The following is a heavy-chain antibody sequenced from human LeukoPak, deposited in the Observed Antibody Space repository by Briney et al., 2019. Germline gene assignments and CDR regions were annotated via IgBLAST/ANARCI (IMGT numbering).Heavy chain of an antibody. V-gene: IGHV1-2*02. CDR1: GYTFTGYY. J-gene: IGHJ4*02. CDR3: ARAYPTYYYDSSGYYFDY. Sequence: ASVNVSCKASGYTFTGYYMHGVRQAPGQGREGMGWINPNSGGTNYAQTFQGRVPMTRDTSISTAYMELSRLRSDDTAVYYCARAYPTYYYDSSGYYFDYWGQGTLVTVSS. CDR2: INPNSGGT. D-gene: IGHD3-22*01.